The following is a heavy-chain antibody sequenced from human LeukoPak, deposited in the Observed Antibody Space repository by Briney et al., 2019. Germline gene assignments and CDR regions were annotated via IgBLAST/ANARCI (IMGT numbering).Heavy chain of an antibody. CDR2: IKQDGSEK. Sequence: GGSLRLSCAASGFTLSSYWMSWVRQAPGKGLEWVANIKQDGSEKYYVDSVKGRFTISRDNAKNSLYLQMNSLRAEDTAVYYCAGILTWGQGTLVTVSS. CDR3: AGILT. CDR1: GFTLSSYW. J-gene: IGHJ5*02. V-gene: IGHV3-7*01.